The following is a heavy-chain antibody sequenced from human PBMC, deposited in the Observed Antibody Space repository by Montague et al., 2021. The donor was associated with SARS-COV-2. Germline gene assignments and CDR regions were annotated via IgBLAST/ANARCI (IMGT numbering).Heavy chain of an antibody. Sequence: SLRLSCAASEFTFSSYEMNWVRQAPGKGLEWVSYISSSGSSIYYADSVKGRFTISRDNAKNSLYLQMNSLRAEDTAVYYCAREGYYDSSGYPLSYWGQGTLVTVSS. CDR1: EFTFSSYE. CDR2: ISSSGSSI. J-gene: IGHJ4*02. V-gene: IGHV3-48*03. CDR3: AREGYYDSSGYPLSY. D-gene: IGHD3-22*01.